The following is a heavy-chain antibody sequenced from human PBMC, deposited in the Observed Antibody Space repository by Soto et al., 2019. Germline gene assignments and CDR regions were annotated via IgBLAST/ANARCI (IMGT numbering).Heavy chain of an antibody. CDR2: IQSGGTT. CDR3: ARDHIRCDGGRCYGIPLDD. CDR1: GFTVSSKY. Sequence: VQLVESGGGLVQPGGSLRLSCAASGFTVSSKYMTWVRQAPGKGLEWVSLIQSGGTTYYADSVKGRFTISRDTSEDTLHLQMDSLRVEDTALHYCARDHIRCDGGRCYGIPLDDWGKGTTVTVSS. D-gene: IGHD2-15*01. V-gene: IGHV3-66*01. J-gene: IGHJ6*04.